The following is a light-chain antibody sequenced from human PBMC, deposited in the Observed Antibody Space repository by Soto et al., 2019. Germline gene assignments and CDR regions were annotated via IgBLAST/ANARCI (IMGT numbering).Light chain of an antibody. CDR1: KSEVVGYDR. CDR2: EVY. J-gene: IGLJ3*02. Sequence: QGSRTQPACVSGSPGKSITISCTPTKSEVVGYDRVSWYQHHPGKAPKLLIFEVYNRPSGISDRFSGSKSGDTASLTSSGLQAEEEADYYCISYIPSTTAHWVFGGGTKVTVL. CDR3: ISYIPSTTAHWV. V-gene: IGLV2-14*01.